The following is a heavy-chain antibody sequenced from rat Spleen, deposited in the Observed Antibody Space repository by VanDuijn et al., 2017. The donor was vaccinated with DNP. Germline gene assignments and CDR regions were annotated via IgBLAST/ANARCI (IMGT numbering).Heavy chain of an antibody. CDR1: GFTFSDYV. J-gene: IGHJ3*01. D-gene: IGHD1-2*01. CDR3: ATSDSYGFAY. V-gene: IGHV5-20*01. CDR2: ISYDGGRT. Sequence: EVQLVESGGGLVQPGRSMKLSCAASGFTFSDYVMAWVLQAPMKGLEWVASISYDGGRTYYRDSVKGRFTISRDNAKRTLYLQMDSLRSEDKATYYCATSDSYGFAYWGQGTLVTVSS.